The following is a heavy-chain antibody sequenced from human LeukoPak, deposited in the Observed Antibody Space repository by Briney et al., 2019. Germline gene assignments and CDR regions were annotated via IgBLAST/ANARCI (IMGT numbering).Heavy chain of an antibody. CDR2: ISTTGDFI. V-gene: IGHV3-21*01. J-gene: IGHJ4*02. CDR1: GFTFTTYS. Sequence: PGGSLRLSCVASGFTFTTYSMNWVHLAPGKGLEWVSSISTTGDFIHYADSVKGRFTISRDNAKNSLYLQMNSLRAEDTAIYYCAGRDCTNGLCQFDYGGQGTLVTVSS. D-gene: IGHD2-8*01. CDR3: AGRDCTNGLCQFDY.